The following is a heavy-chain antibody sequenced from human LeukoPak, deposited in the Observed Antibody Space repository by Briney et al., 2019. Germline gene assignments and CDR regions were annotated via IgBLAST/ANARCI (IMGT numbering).Heavy chain of an antibody. CDR3: ARGYYYDSSGYSKDFDY. D-gene: IGHD3-22*01. CDR2: ISSSSSTI. CDR1: GFTFSSYS. Sequence: GGSLRLSCAASGFTFSSYSMNWVRQAPGKGLEWVSYISSSSSTIYYADSVKGRFTISRDNAKNSLYLQMNSLRAEDTAVYYCARGYYYDSSGYSKDFDYWGQGTLVTVSS. V-gene: IGHV3-48*01. J-gene: IGHJ4*02.